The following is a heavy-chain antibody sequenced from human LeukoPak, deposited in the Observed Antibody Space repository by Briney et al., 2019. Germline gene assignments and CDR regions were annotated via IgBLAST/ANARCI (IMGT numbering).Heavy chain of an antibody. Sequence: PGGSLRLSCADSGFSFRDIWMTWDRQAPGMGLEWVANINQGGSVKYYVDSVKGRFTISRDDAESSLYVQMNSLRDEDTAVYYCARFGYSGWNLEYWGQGTPVTVSS. CDR2: INQGGSVK. CDR1: GFSFRDIW. J-gene: IGHJ4*02. D-gene: IGHD5-12*01. V-gene: IGHV3-7*01. CDR3: ARFGYSGWNLEY.